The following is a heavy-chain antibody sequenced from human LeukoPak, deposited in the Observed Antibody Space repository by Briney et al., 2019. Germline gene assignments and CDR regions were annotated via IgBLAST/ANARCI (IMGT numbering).Heavy chain of an antibody. D-gene: IGHD6-13*01. CDR2: IYYSGST. CDR3: ASGNGIRGAAAGILDRLGY. V-gene: IGHV4-31*03. J-gene: IGHJ4*02. Sequence: SETLSLTCTVSGGSISSGGYYWSWIRQHPGKGLEWIGYIYYSGSTYYNPSLKSRVTISVDTSKNQFSLKLSSVTAADTAVYYCASGNGIRGAAAGILDRLGYWGQGTLVTVSS. CDR1: GGSISSGGYY.